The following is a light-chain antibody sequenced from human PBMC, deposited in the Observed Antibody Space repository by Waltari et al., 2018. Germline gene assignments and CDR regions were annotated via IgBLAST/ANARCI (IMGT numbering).Light chain of an antibody. J-gene: IGLJ3*02. CDR1: TGAVPNGHY. CDR2: DTY. CDR3: LLSYSGASWM. Sequence: QAVLTQEPSLTVSPGGTVTLTCGPSTGAVPNGHYANWFQQKPGQVPPTLIYDTYNRLPWTPARFSGSLLGGKAVLTLSGAQPEDEADYYCLLSYSGASWMFGGGTKLTVL. V-gene: IGLV7-46*01.